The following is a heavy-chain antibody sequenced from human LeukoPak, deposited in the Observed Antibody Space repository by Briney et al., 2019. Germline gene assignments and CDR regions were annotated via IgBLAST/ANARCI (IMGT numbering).Heavy chain of an antibody. CDR1: GGSISSYY. V-gene: IGHV4-59*01. CDR3: ARAPSYGSGLFDY. CDR2: IYYSGST. J-gene: IGHJ4*02. D-gene: IGHD3-10*01. Sequence: PSETLSLTCTVSGGSISSYYWNWIRQPPGKGLEWIGYIYYSGSTNYNPSLKSRVTISVDTSKNQFSLKLSSVTAADTAVYYCARAPSYGSGLFDYWGQGTLVTVSS.